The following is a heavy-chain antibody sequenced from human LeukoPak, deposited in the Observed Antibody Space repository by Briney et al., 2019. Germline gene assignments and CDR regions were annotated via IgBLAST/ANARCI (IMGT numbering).Heavy chain of an antibody. D-gene: IGHD6-6*01. CDR2: ISAYNGNT. J-gene: IGHJ6*02. CDR1: GYTFTSYG. Sequence: AASVKVSCKASGYTFTSYGISWVRQAPGQGLEWMGWISAYNGNTNYAQRLQGRVTITADKPTSTAYMELSSLRSEDTAVYYCARDQFGIAARPGYYYYGMDVWGQGTTVTVSS. V-gene: IGHV1-18*01. CDR3: ARDQFGIAARPGYYYYGMDV.